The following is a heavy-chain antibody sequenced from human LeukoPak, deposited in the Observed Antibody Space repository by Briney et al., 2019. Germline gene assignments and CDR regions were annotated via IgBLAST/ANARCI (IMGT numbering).Heavy chain of an antibody. CDR1: GFSFSVFW. CDR3: AKDYYDSSGYYDY. V-gene: IGHV3-74*01. D-gene: IGHD3-22*01. CDR2: IKTDGSIT. Sequence: GGSLRLSCAASGFSFSVFWMHWVRQVPGKGPVWVSRIKTDGSITDYADSVKGRFTISRDDAKNTLYLQMNSLRAEDTAVYYCAKDYYDSSGYYDYWGQGTLVTVSS. J-gene: IGHJ4*02.